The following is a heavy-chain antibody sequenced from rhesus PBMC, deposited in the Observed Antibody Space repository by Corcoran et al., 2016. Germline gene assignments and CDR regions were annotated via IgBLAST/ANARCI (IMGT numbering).Heavy chain of an antibody. Sequence: QVQLQESGPGLVKPSETLSLTCAVSGASVNSNSWTWLRPPPRKGLEWSGRVFGDGGSTSYNPALTSRVTISRDTSKNQFSLKLDSVTAADSAVYYCGRGRVVNDGGLDSWGQGVLVTVSS. V-gene: IGHV4-147*01. CDR1: GASVNSNS. CDR2: VFGDGGST. J-gene: IGHJ4*01. D-gene: IGHD3-28*01. CDR3: GRGRVVNDGGLDS.